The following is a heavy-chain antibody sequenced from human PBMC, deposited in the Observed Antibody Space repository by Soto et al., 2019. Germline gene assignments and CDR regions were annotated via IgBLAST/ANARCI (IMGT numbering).Heavy chain of an antibody. J-gene: IGHJ4*02. CDR3: ARDLHGDPYY. Sequence: GASVKVSCKTSGYSFTSYGVSWVRQAPGQGLEWMGWIVVYNGHTNYAQNLQGRVTMTTDTSTSTAYMELRSLRSDDTAVYYCARDLHGDPYYWGQGTLVTVSS. CDR2: IVVYNGHT. CDR1: GYSFTSYG. V-gene: IGHV1-18*01. D-gene: IGHD4-17*01.